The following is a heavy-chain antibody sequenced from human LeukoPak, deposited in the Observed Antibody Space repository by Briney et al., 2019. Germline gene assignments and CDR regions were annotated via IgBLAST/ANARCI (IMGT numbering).Heavy chain of an antibody. V-gene: IGHV3-23*01. CDR2: ISGSGVTT. CDR1: GFTFSTYT. Sequence: GRSLRLSCAASGFTFSTYTLSWVRQTPGKGLEWVSIISGSGVTTYYADSVKGRFIISRDNSKNTLYLQMYSLRAEDTAIYYCAKHPLSGNFDYWGQGTLVTVSS. CDR3: AKHPLSGNFDY. D-gene: IGHD2/OR15-2a*01. J-gene: IGHJ4*02.